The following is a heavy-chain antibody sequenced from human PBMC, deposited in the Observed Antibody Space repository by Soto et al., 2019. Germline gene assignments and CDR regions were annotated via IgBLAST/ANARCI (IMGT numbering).Heavy chain of an antibody. J-gene: IGHJ6*02. V-gene: IGHV3-64D*08. Sequence: GGSLRLSCSASGFTFSSYAMHWVRQAPGKGLEYVSAISSNGGSTYYADSVKGRFTISRDNSKNTLYLQMSSLRAEDTAVYYCVKGHYYDILTGYFHPIHDYYGMDVWGQGTTVTVSS. D-gene: IGHD3-9*01. CDR3: VKGHYYDILTGYFHPIHDYYGMDV. CDR1: GFTFSSYA. CDR2: ISSNGGST.